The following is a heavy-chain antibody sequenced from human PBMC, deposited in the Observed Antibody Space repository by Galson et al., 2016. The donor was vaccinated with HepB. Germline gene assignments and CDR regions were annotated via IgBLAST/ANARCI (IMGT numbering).Heavy chain of an antibody. V-gene: IGHV4-4*02. J-gene: IGHJ4*02. Sequence: SETLSLTCAVSGASVSSNWWSWVRQPPGKGLDWIGETYHTGSTNFNPSRMSRVTISPDKSKNQLSLMLTPVPAADTAAYYGARHIAVAGTRGFDYWGQGALVTVSS. D-gene: IGHD6-19*01. CDR2: TYHTGST. CDR1: GASVSSNW. CDR3: ARHIAVAGTRGFDY.